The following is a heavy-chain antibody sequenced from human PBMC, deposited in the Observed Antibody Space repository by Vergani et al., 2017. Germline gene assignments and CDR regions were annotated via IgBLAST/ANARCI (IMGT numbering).Heavy chain of an antibody. Sequence: DVHLAESGGGFFQPGGSLRLSCSASGFSFTRYWMHWVRQVPGKGLWWVSRIKNDGSITAYADSVKCRFTISRDNAQNTLYLQMNSLRVEDTGVYYCARARCMETGYMSNWLDSWGQGTLVTVSS. CDR2: IKNDGSIT. CDR3: ARARCMETGYMSNWLDS. D-gene: IGHD3-9*01. CDR1: GFSFTRYW. J-gene: IGHJ5*01. V-gene: IGHV3-74*03.